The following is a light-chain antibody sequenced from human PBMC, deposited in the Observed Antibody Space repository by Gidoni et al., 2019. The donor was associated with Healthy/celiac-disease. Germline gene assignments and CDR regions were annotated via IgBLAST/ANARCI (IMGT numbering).Light chain of an antibody. CDR1: QSVSSSY. CDR2: GAS. J-gene: IGKJ3*01. Sequence: DIVLTQSPGTLSLSPGERATLSCRASQSVSSSYLAWYQQKPGQAPRLLINGASSRATGIPDRFSGSGSGTDFTLTISRLEPEDFAVYYCQQYGSSPFTFGPETKVDIK. CDR3: QQYGSSPFT. V-gene: IGKV3-20*01.